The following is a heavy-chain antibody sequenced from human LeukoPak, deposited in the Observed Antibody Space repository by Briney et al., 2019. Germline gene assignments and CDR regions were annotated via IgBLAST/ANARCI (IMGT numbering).Heavy chain of an antibody. Sequence: SVKVSCKASGGTFSSYAISWVRQAPGQGLEWMGRIIPILGIANYAQKFQGRVTITADKSTSTAYMELSSLRSGDTAVYYCARDILTGYLFYWGQGTLVTVSS. V-gene: IGHV1-69*04. D-gene: IGHD3-9*01. J-gene: IGHJ4*02. CDR3: ARDILTGYLFY. CDR1: GGTFSSYA. CDR2: IIPILGIA.